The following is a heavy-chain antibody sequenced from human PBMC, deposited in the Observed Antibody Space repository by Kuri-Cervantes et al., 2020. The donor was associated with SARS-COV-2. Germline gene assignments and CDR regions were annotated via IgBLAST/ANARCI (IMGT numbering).Heavy chain of an antibody. J-gene: IGHJ3*02. CDR2: INHSGST. CDR1: GGSFSGYY. D-gene: IGHD3-3*01. CDR3: ARVKGDDFWSGRQSDAFDI. V-gene: IGHV4-34*01. Sequence: SQTLSLTCAVYGGSFSGYYWNWIRQPPGKGLEWIGEINHSGSTNYNPSLKSRVTISVDTSKNQFSLKLSSVTAADTAVYYCARVKGDDFWSGRQSDAFDIWGQGTMVTVSS.